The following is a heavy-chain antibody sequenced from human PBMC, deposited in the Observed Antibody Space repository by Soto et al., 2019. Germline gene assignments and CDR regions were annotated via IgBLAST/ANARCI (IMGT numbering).Heavy chain of an antibody. Sequence: GGSLRLSCAASGFTFSSYEMNWVRQAPGKGLEWVSYISSSGSTIYYADSVKGRFTISRDNAKNSLYLQMNSLRAEDTAVYYCASLTILDGMDVWGQGTTVTVSS. CDR3: ASLTILDGMDV. V-gene: IGHV3-48*03. CDR2: ISSSGSTI. CDR1: GFTFSSYE. D-gene: IGHD7-27*01. J-gene: IGHJ6*02.